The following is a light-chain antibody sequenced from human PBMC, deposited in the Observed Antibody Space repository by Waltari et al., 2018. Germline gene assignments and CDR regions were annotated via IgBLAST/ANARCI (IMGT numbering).Light chain of an antibody. CDR1: QRVDTTY. Sequence: EIVLTQSPGTLSSSPGERATLSCRASQRVDTTYRAWFQQKPGQAPRLLISGATTRATGIPHRFSCSGSETDFTLTISSLEPEDLAVYYCHQYGRSPYTFGQGTKLEI. CDR2: GAT. V-gene: IGKV3-20*01. J-gene: IGKJ2*01. CDR3: HQYGRSPYT.